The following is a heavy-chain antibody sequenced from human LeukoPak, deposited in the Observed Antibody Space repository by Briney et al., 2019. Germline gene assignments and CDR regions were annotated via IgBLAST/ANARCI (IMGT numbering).Heavy chain of an antibody. D-gene: IGHD1-1*01. CDR1: GFTFSSYG. CDR2: IWYDGSNK. J-gene: IGHJ3*02. Sequence: GGSLRLSCAASGFTFSSYGMHWVRQAPGKGLEWVAVIWYDGSNKYYADSVKGRFTISRDNSKNTLYLQMNSLRAEDTAVYYCAKDDLWNLVEDAFDIWGQGTMVTVSS. V-gene: IGHV3-33*06. CDR3: AKDDLWNLVEDAFDI.